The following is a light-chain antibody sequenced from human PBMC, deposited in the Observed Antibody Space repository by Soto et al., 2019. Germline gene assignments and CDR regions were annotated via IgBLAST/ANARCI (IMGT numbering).Light chain of an antibody. CDR1: KSVSSSY. Sequence: EIVLTQSPATLSLPPGERATLSCGASKSVSSSYLAWYQQKPGLAPRLLIYDASSMATDIPDRFSGSGSGTDFTLTISRLEPEDFAVYYCQQDGSSPRTFGQGTKVEIK. J-gene: IGKJ1*01. CDR3: QQDGSSPRT. CDR2: DAS. V-gene: IGKV3D-20*01.